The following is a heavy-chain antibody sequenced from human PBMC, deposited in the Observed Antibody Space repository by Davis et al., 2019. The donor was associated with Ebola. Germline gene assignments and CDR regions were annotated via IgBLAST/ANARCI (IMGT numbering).Heavy chain of an antibody. D-gene: IGHD4-23*01. J-gene: IGHJ3*02. V-gene: IGHV4-39*01. CDR3: ASGGNREGVDAFDI. CDR1: GGSISSSSYY. Sequence: PSETLSLTCTVSGGSISSSSYYWGWIRQPPGKGLEWIGSIYYSGSTYYNPSLKSRVTISVDTSKNQFSLKLSSVTAADTAVYYCASGGNREGVDAFDIWGQGTMVTVSS. CDR2: IYYSGST.